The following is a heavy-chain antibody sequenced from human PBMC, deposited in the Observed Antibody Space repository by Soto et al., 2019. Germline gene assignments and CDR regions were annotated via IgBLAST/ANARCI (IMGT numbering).Heavy chain of an antibody. CDR3: ATARIVGATAPFDY. J-gene: IGHJ4*02. V-gene: IGHV4-59*01. Sequence: SETLSVTCTVSGGSISSYYWSWSRQPPGKGLEWIGYIYYSGSTNYNPSLKSRVTISVDTSKNQFSLKLSSVTAADTAVYYCATARIVGATAPFDYWGQGTLVTVS. CDR1: GGSISSYY. CDR2: IYYSGST. D-gene: IGHD1-26*01.